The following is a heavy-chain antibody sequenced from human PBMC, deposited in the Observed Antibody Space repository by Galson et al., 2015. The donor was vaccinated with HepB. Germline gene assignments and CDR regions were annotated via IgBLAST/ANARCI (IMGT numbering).Heavy chain of an antibody. V-gene: IGHV1-69*13. J-gene: IGHJ1*01. CDR2: IIPVFGTT. CDR1: GATFKNYM. Sequence: SVKVSCKASGATFKNYMISWLRQAPGQGLEWLGNIIPVFGTTNYAQKFQGRVTINADESTNTAYMELSSLRSEDTAVFYCAGGGDFRTGPPEYFDHWGQGTLVTVSS. D-gene: IGHD3/OR15-3a*01. CDR3: AGGGDFRTGPPEYFDH.